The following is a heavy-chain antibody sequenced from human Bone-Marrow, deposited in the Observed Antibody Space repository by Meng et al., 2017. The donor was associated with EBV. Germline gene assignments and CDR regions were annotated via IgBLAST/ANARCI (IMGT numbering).Heavy chain of an antibody. D-gene: IGHD2/OR15-2a*01. V-gene: IGHV4-61*01. J-gene: IGHJ4*02. CDR2: IYDTGTT. CDR1: GVSVNSGTYH. Sequence: EPGPGLVKPSETLSLSCVVSGVSVNSGTYHWSWIRQSPGKGLEWIGYIYDTGTTIYNPSLNSRVTILLETSKNQFSLRLHSVTTADTAVYYCAKSRSSTPGIVDDWGQGTLVTVSS. CDR3: AKSRSSTPGIVDD.